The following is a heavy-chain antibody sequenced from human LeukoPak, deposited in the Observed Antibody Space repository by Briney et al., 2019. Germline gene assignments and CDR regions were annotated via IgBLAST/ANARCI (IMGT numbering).Heavy chain of an antibody. J-gene: IGHJ3*02. CDR3: AREYNGYSYGPHDAFDI. D-gene: IGHD5-18*01. Sequence: SETLSLTCAVYGGSFSGYYWSWIRQPPGKGLEWIGEINHSGSTNYNPSLKSRVTISVDTSKNQFSLKLSSVTAADTAVYYCAREYNGYSYGPHDAFDIWGQGTMVTVSS. CDR1: GGSFSGYY. CDR2: INHSGST. V-gene: IGHV4-34*01.